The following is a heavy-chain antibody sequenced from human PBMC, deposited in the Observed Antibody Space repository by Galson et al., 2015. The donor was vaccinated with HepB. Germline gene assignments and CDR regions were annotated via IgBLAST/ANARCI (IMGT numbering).Heavy chain of an antibody. CDR1: GFTFSSYA. D-gene: IGHD2-2*02. CDR3: ASLPDIVVVPAAISG. CDR2: ISYDGSNK. V-gene: IGHV3-30*04. Sequence: SLRLSCAASGFTFSSYAMHWVRQAPGKGLEWVAVISYDGSNKYYADSVKGRFTISRDNSKNTLYLQMNSLRSEDTAVYYCASLPDIVVVPAAISGWGQGTLVTVSS. J-gene: IGHJ4*02.